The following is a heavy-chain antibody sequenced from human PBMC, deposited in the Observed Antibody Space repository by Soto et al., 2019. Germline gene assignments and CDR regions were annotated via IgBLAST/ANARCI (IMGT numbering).Heavy chain of an antibody. CDR3: AGVLRDVLSDRYYRYFHL. Sequence: QVQLQESGPGLVKPSQTLSLTCTVSGASISSGGYYWGWIRQHPGKCLEWIGFIYYIATSYYNPSLERRLTLSVDTSKNHFYLNLPSLTAAHPAGSYCAGVLRDVLSDRYYRYFHLWGRGTLVTVSS. J-gene: IGHJ2*01. D-gene: IGHD3-3*01. V-gene: IGHV4-31*03. CDR2: IYYIATS. CDR1: GASISSGGYY.